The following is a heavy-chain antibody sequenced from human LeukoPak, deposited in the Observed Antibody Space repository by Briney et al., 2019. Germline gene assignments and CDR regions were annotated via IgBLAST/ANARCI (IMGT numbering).Heavy chain of an antibody. V-gene: IGHV3-30*03. CDR2: ISYDGSNK. CDR1: GFTFSSYG. J-gene: IGHJ4*02. Sequence: PGRSLRLSCAASGFTFSSYGMHWVRQAPGKGLEWVAVISYDGSNKYYADSVKGRFTISRDNSKNTLYLQMNSLRAEDTAVYYCASGSLVRGVTSNYWGQGTLVTVSS. CDR3: ASGSLVRGVTSNY. D-gene: IGHD3-10*01.